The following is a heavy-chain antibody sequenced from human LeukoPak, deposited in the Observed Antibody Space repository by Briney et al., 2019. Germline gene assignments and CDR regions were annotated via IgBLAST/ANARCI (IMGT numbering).Heavy chain of an antibody. CDR3: ARDLGERIAAAGIPPGTNYYYYYYMDV. CDR2: IKQDGSEK. Sequence: PGGSLRLSCAASGFTFSSYWMSWVRQAPGKGLEWVANIKQDGSEKYYVDSVKGRFTISRDNAKNSLYLQMNSLRAEDTAVYYCARDLGERIAAAGIPPGTNYYYYYYMDVWGKGTTVTVSS. V-gene: IGHV3-7*01. J-gene: IGHJ6*03. D-gene: IGHD6-13*01. CDR1: GFTFSSYW.